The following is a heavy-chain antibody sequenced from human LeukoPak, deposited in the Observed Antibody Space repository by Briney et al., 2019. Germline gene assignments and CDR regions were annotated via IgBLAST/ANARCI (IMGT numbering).Heavy chain of an antibody. V-gene: IGHV1-69*13. CDR3: AKGFYQRSNVVITPFDY. D-gene: IGHD3-3*01. CDR2: IIPIFGTA. CDR1: GGTFSSYA. Sequence: SVKVSCKASGGTFSSYAISWVRQAPGQGLEWMGGIIPIFGTANYAQKFQGRVTITADESTSTAYMELSSLRSEDTAVYYCAKGFYQRSNVVITPFDYWGQGTLVTVSS. J-gene: IGHJ4*02.